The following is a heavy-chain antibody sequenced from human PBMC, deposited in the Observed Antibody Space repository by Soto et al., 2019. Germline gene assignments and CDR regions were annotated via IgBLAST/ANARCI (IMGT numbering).Heavy chain of an antibody. CDR2: ISHSGST. J-gene: IGHJ4*02. D-gene: IGHD4-17*01. Sequence: QVQLQESGPGLVKPSGTLSLTCAVSGGSVSSSNWWSWVRQPPGKGLEWIGEISHSGSTNYNPSLKSRVTISVAKSKNQFSLKLSSVTAADTAVYYCARATIHYGDYDYWGQGTLVTVSS. CDR1: GGSVSSSNW. CDR3: ARATIHYGDYDY. V-gene: IGHV4-4*02.